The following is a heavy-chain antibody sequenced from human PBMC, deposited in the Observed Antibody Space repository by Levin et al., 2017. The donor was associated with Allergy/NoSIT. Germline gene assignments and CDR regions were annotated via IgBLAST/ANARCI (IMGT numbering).Heavy chain of an antibody. Sequence: GESLKISCKGSGYSFARHWIGWVRQMPGKGLEWMGIIYPGDSNTIYSPSFQGQVTISADKSITTAYLQWSSLKASDTAMYYCARSVGSSWSDTIDYWGQGTLVTVSS. D-gene: IGHD6-13*01. CDR1: GYSFARHW. V-gene: IGHV5-51*01. CDR2: IYPGDSNT. J-gene: IGHJ4*02. CDR3: ARSVGSSWSDTIDY.